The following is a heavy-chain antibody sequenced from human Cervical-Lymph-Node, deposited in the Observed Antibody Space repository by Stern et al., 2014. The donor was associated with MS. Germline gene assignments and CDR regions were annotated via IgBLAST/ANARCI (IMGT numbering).Heavy chain of an antibody. CDR1: GYTFTDYW. D-gene: IGHD6-19*01. J-gene: IGHJ4*02. CDR2: IFPGASDT. V-gene: IGHV5-51*01. Sequence: EVQLVESGAEVRKPGQSLTISCNISGYTFTDYWIAWVRQMPGKGLEWMGAIFPGASDTSYSPSFQGHVTISVDTSINTAYLQWSDLRASDTAMYYCARPHSPGWSYYFDFWGQGTLVAVSS. CDR3: ARPHSPGWSYYFDF.